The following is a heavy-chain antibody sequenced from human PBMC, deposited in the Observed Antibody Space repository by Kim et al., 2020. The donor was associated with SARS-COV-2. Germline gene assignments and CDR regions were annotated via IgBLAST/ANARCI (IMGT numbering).Heavy chain of an antibody. CDR1: GFTFSSYA. CDR3: ARDLFSVGVVLSGFPGGFDI. CDR2: ISYDGSNK. Sequence: GSLRLSCAASGFTFSSYAMHWVRQAPGKGLEWVAVISYDGSNKYYADSVKGRFTISRDNSKNTLYLQMNSLRAEDTAVYYCARDLFSVGVVLSGFPGGFDIWGQGTMVTVSS. V-gene: IGHV3-30-3*01. D-gene: IGHD2-15*01. J-gene: IGHJ3*02.